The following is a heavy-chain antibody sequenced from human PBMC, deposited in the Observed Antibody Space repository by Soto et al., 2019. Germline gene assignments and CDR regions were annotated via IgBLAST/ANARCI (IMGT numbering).Heavy chain of an antibody. J-gene: IGHJ3*01. CDR1: GYKFTTFW. D-gene: IGHD2-15*01. Sequence: PGESLKISCKASGYKFTTFWLNWVRQTPGKGLEWLGRIDPTDSFTNYSPPFEGHVTISVDRSISTAYLQWNSLQASDTAIYYCARPASGGSRDAFDVWGQGTTATVSS. CDR2: IDPTDSFT. V-gene: IGHV5-10-1*01. CDR3: ARPASGGSRDAFDV.